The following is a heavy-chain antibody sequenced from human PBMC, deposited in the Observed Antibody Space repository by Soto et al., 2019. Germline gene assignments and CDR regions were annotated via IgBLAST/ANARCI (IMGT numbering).Heavy chain of an antibody. CDR2: ISSSSSYI. Sequence: PGGSLRLSCAASGFTFSSYSMNWVRQAAGKRLEWVSSISSSSSYIYYADSVKGRFTISRDNAKNSLYLQMNSLRAEDAAVYYCARDRSHWSGYFDYWGQGTLVTVSS. D-gene: IGHD3-3*01. CDR1: GFTFSSYS. V-gene: IGHV3-21*01. J-gene: IGHJ4*02. CDR3: ARDRSHWSGYFDY.